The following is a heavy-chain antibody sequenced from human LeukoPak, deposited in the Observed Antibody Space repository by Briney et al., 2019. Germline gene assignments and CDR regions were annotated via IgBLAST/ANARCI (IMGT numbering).Heavy chain of an antibody. CDR2: ISGSGGST. Sequence: PGGSLRLSCAASGFTFSSYAMSWVRQAPGKGLEWVSAISGSGGSTYYADSVKGRFTISRDNSKNTLYLQMNSLRAEDTAVYYCAMPIAYCGGDCYSPFVYWGQGTLVTVSS. CDR1: GFTFSSYA. D-gene: IGHD2-21*01. CDR3: AMPIAYCGGDCYSPFVY. V-gene: IGHV3-23*01. J-gene: IGHJ4*02.